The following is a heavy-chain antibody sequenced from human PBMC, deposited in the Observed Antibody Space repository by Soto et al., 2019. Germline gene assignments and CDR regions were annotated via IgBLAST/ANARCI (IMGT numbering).Heavy chain of an antibody. CDR3: TSRGRIVVVPAAHAAPLYQHCMDV. D-gene: IGHD2-2*01. J-gene: IGHJ6*02. V-gene: IGHV3-15*01. CDR1: GCKSRAGR. CDR2: IKSKTDGGTT. Sequence: GGSWRLPLAASGCKSRAGRMNGFRQPPGKGLEWVGRIKSKTDGGTTDYAAPVKGRFTVSRDDSKNTLYLQMNSLKTEDTAVYYCTSRGRIVVVPAAHAAPLYQHCMDVSGQGTTVTVS.